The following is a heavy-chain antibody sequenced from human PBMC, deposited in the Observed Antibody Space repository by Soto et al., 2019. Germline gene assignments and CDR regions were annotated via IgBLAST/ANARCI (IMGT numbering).Heavy chain of an antibody. Sequence: PGGSLRLSCAASGFTFSSYAMHWVRQAPGKGLEWVAVISYDGSNKYYADSVKGRFTISRDNSKNTLYLQMNSLIAEDTAVYYYARGKGSSSRNPPHDYWGQGTLVTVSS. CDR1: GFTFSSYA. V-gene: IGHV3-30-3*01. CDR2: ISYDGSNK. CDR3: ARGKGSSSRNPPHDY. D-gene: IGHD6-6*01. J-gene: IGHJ4*02.